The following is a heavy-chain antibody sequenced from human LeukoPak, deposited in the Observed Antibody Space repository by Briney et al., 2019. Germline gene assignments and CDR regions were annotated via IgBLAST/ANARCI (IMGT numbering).Heavy chain of an antibody. CDR1: GGSFSGYY. CDR2: INHSGST. Sequence: SETLSLTCAVYGGSFSGYYWSWIRQPPGKGLEWIGEINHSGSTNYNPSLKSRVTISVDTSKNQFSLKLSSVTAADTAVYYCARGSPRSSSSPPFLDYWGQGTLVTVSS. J-gene: IGHJ4*02. CDR3: ARGSPRSSSSPPFLDY. D-gene: IGHD6-13*01. V-gene: IGHV4-34*01.